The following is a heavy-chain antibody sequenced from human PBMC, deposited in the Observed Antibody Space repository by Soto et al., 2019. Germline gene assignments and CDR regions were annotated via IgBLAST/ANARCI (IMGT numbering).Heavy chain of an antibody. CDR2: IIPYLDIT. J-gene: IGHJ4*02. V-gene: IGHV1-69*02. CDR1: GGTFGTYT. D-gene: IGHD5-18*01. CDR3: ARDTTY. Sequence: QVQLVQSGAEVKKPGSSVNVSCKASGGTFGTYTISWVRQAPGQGLEWMGRIIPYLDITDYAQKFQGRFTIAADKSTTTAYMELNRLRSEDTAVYFCARDTTYWVQGTLVTVSS.